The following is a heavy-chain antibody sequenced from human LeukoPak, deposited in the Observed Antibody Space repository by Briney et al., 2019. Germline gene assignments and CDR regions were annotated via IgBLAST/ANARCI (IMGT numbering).Heavy chain of an antibody. CDR3: ARMSYDFWSGYPLAFDI. CDR2: IYTSGST. D-gene: IGHD3-3*01. J-gene: IGHJ3*02. Sequence: SETLSLTRTVSGGSISSYYWSWIRQPAGKGLEWIGRIYTSGSTNYNPSLKSRVTMSVDTSKNQFSLKLSSVTAADTAVYYCARMSYDFWSGYPLAFDIWGQGTMVTVSS. CDR1: GGSISSYY. V-gene: IGHV4-4*07.